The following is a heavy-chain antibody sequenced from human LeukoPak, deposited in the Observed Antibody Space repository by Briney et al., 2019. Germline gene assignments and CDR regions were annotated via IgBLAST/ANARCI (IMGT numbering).Heavy chain of an antibody. CDR3: ARADEGIAVAGTGTWFDS. CDR1: GGTFSSYA. V-gene: IGHV1-69*13. Sequence: ASVKVSCKASGGTFSSYATSWVRQAPGQGLEWMGGIIPIFGTANYAQKFQGRVTITADESTSTAYMELSSLRSEDTAVYYCARADEGIAVAGTGTWFDSWGQGTLVTVSS. J-gene: IGHJ5*01. CDR2: IIPIFGTA. D-gene: IGHD6-19*01.